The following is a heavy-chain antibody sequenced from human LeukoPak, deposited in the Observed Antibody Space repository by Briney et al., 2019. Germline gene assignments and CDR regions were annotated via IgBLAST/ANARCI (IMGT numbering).Heavy chain of an antibody. Sequence: ASVKVSCKASGYTFTGYYMHWVRQAPGQGLEWMGWINPNSGGTNYAQKFQGRVTITADKSTSTAYMELSSLRSEDTAVYYCARGAFKLTYYDFWSDIGKNWFDPWGQGTLVTVSS. V-gene: IGHV1-2*02. CDR1: GYTFTGYY. CDR3: ARGAFKLTYYDFWSDIGKNWFDP. D-gene: IGHD3-3*01. J-gene: IGHJ5*02. CDR2: INPNSGGT.